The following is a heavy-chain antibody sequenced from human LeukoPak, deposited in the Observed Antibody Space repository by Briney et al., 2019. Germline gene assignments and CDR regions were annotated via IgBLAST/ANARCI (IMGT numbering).Heavy chain of an antibody. CDR1: NGSISSNTYY. D-gene: IGHD2-15*01. J-gene: IGHJ4*02. CDR3: ARYKPFLGYCSGGSCQYFDY. CDR2: IYYTGST. V-gene: IGHV4-39*01. Sequence: SGTLSLTCIVSNGSISSNTYYWGWIRQPPGHGLEWIGTIYYTGSTYNNPSLKSRVTISGDTSKNQFSLKLSSVTAADTAVYYCARYKPFLGYCSGGSCQYFDYWGQGTLVTVSS.